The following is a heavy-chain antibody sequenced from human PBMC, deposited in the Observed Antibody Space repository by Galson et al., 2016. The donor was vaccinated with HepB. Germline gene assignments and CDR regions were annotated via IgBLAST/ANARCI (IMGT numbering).Heavy chain of an antibody. V-gene: IGHV3-23*01. D-gene: IGHD3-3*01. CDR2: LRGDGTHP. Sequence: SLRLSCAASGFNFANHGMNWVRQAPGKGLEWVSSLRGDGTHPEYADSVKGRFTISRDNSKRTVFLQMNTLRVDDTGVYYCTKDRLPWTYYGASFDVWGPGTAVRVSA. CDR3: TKDRLPWTYYGASFDV. CDR1: GFNFANHG. J-gene: IGHJ4*02.